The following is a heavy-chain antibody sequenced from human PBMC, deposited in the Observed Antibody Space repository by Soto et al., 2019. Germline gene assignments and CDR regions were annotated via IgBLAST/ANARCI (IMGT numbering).Heavy chain of an antibody. CDR2: VIAIFGTA. Sequence: QVQLVQSGAEVKKPGYSVKVSCKASGGTFSSYAISWVRQAPGQGLEWMGGVIAIFGTANYAQKIQDRVTITSDKSTSADYMVLRSLRSEDNAVYYCVMAGRWLAAGGRNNWGRFDSWGQGTLVTVFS. D-gene: IGHD1-1*01. CDR1: GGTFSSYA. J-gene: IGHJ4*02. CDR3: VMAGRWLAAGGRNNWGRFDS. V-gene: IGHV1-69*06.